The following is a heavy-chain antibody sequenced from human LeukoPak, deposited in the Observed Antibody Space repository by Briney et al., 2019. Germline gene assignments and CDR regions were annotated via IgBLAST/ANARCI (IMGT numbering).Heavy chain of an antibody. CDR3: ARVRTTGTALDY. Sequence: GGSLRLSCAASGFTFSSYWMNWVRQAPGKGLEWVANIKQHGSEKYYVDSVKGRFTISRDNAKNPLYLQMNSLRAEDTAVYYCARVRTTGTALDYWGQGTLVTVSS. V-gene: IGHV3-7*01. D-gene: IGHD1-1*01. CDR2: IKQHGSEK. J-gene: IGHJ4*02. CDR1: GFTFSSYW.